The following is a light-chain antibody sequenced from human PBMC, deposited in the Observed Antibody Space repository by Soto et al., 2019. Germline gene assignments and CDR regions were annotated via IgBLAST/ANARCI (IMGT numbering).Light chain of an antibody. J-gene: IGKJ1*01. CDR2: AAS. V-gene: IGKV1-39*01. CDR3: QHCYSYSEA. CDR1: QGISTY. Sequence: DINVTHTSSSLSPSFVEGVNITCRASQGISTYLNWYQQKPGKAPKLLIYAASSLQSGVPSRFSGSGSETDFTLTISSLQPEDFATYSCQHCYSYSEAFGQGTKVDIK.